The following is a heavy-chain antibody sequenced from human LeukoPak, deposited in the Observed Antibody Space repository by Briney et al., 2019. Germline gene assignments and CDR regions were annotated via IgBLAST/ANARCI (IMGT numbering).Heavy chain of an antibody. V-gene: IGHV4-34*01. CDR2: INRSGST. CDR1: GGSFSGYY. J-gene: IGHJ4*02. D-gene: IGHD6-19*01. Sequence: SETLSLTSAVYGGSFSGYYWSWIRQPPGKGLEWIGEINRSGSTNYNPSLKSRVTISVDTSKNQFSLKLSSVTAADTAVYYCARAGIWAFDYWGQGTLVTVSS. CDR3: ARAGIWAFDY.